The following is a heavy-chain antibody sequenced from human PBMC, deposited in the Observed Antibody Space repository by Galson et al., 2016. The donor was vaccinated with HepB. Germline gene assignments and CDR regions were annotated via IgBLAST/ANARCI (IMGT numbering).Heavy chain of an antibody. D-gene: IGHD3-22*01. Sequence: SLRLSCAASGFTFSLYAMNWVRQAPGKGPEWVSYIHTTTGNIYYADSVKGRFTISRDNAKNLLYLQMSGLRAEDTAVYYCARAAKYRDSSGYRDALDIWGQGTTVTVSS. V-gene: IGHV3-48*01. CDR2: IHTTTGNI. J-gene: IGHJ3*02. CDR1: GFTFSLYA. CDR3: ARAAKYRDSSGYRDALDI.